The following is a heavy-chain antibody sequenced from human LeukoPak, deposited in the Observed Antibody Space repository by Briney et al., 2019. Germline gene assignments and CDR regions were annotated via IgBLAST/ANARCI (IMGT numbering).Heavy chain of an antibody. V-gene: IGHV1-18*01. J-gene: IGHJ6*03. CDR2: ISAYNGNT. CDR3: ARVLTPSGYYGYYYYYMDV. CDR1: GYTFSSHG. Sequence: GASVKVSCKASGYTFSSHGYTWVRQAPGQGLEWMGWISAYNGNTDYAQKFQGRVTITADESTSTAYMELSSLRSEDTAVYYCARVLTPSGYYGYYYYYMDVWGKGTTVTVSS. D-gene: IGHD3-22*01.